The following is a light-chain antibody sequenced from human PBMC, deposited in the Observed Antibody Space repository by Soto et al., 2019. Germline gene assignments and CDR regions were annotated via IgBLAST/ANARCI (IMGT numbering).Light chain of an antibody. CDR1: SSNIGAGYD. J-gene: IGLJ2*01. V-gene: IGLV1-40*01. Sequence: QSVLTQPPSVSGAPGQRVTIYCTGSSSNIGAGYDVHWYQQLPGTAPKLLISGNSHRPSGVPDRFSGSKSGTSASLAITGLQAEDEADYYCQSYDSSLSGYVVFGGGTKLTVL. CDR2: GNS. CDR3: QSYDSSLSGYVV.